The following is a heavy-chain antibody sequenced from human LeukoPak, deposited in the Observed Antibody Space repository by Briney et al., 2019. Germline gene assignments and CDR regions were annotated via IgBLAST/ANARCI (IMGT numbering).Heavy chain of an antibody. CDR1: GGSISSSNW. Sequence: PSETLSLTCAVSGGSISSSNWWSWVRQPPGKGLEWIGEIYHSGSTNYNPSLKSRVTISVDKSKNQFSLKLSSVTAADTAVYYCARDPRYYYGSGRPSDAFDIWGQGTMVTVSS. CDR3: ARDPRYYYGSGRPSDAFDI. J-gene: IGHJ3*02. CDR2: IYHSGST. V-gene: IGHV4-4*02. D-gene: IGHD3-10*01.